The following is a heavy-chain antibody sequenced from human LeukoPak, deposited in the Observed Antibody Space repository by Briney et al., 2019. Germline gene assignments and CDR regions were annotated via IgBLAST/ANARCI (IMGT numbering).Heavy chain of an antibody. CDR2: ISAYNGNT. Sequence: ASVKVSCKASGYTFTSYGISWVRQAPGQGLEWMGWISAYNGNTSYAQKLQGRVTMTTDTSTSTAYMELRSLRSDDTAVYYCARADDYSLLYYFDYWGQGTLVTVSS. V-gene: IGHV1-18*01. J-gene: IGHJ4*02. CDR1: GYTFTSYG. CDR3: ARADDYSLLYYFDY. D-gene: IGHD4-11*01.